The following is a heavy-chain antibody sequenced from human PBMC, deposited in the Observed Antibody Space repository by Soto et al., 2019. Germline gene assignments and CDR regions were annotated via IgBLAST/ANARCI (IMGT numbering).Heavy chain of an antibody. CDR3: VRDSVAVAGKSFDY. V-gene: IGHV1-69*13. D-gene: IGHD6-19*01. CDR2: IIPIFGTT. Sequence: SVKVSCKASGGTFSSYAISWVRQAPGQGLEWMGGIIPIFGTTNYAQRFQGRVTITADESTSTAYMELSSLRSEDTAVYYCVRDSVAVAGKSFDYWGQGTLVTVSS. J-gene: IGHJ4*02. CDR1: GGTFSSYA.